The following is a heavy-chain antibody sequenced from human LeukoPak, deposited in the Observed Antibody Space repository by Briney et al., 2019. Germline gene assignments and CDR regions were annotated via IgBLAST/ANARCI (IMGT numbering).Heavy chain of an antibody. CDR3: ASVGTLPPGYYYMDL. J-gene: IGHJ6*03. CDR1: GGSISSYY. Sequence: SETLSLTCTGSGGSISSYYWSWIRQPAGKGLEWIGRVYTSGSTNYNPSLKSRVTMSADTSKNQFSLKLSSVTAADTAVYYCASVGTLPPGYYYMDLWGKGTTVTVSS. CDR2: VYTSGST. D-gene: IGHD1-26*01. V-gene: IGHV4-4*07.